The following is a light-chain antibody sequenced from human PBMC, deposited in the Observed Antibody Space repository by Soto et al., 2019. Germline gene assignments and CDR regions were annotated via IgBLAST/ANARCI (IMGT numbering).Light chain of an antibody. CDR2: DAS. J-gene: IGKJ3*01. V-gene: IGKV3-11*01. CDR1: QSVSSY. Sequence: EFVLRQSPGTLSLSPWERATLSFRASQSVSSYLAWYQQKPGQAPRLLIYDASNRATGIPARFSGSGSGTDFTLTISSLEPEDFAVYYCQQRSNWPVTFGPGTKVDIK. CDR3: QQRSNWPVT.